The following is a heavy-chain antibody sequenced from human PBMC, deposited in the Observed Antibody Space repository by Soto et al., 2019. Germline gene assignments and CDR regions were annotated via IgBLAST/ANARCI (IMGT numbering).Heavy chain of an antibody. CDR2: ITSGSSYI. V-gene: IGHV3-21*01. Sequence: LRLSCAASGFTFSGYTMNWVRQAPGKGLEWVSSITSGSSYIYYADSVKGRFTISRDNAKNSLYLQINSLRAEDTAMYYCARSSFDYWGQGTLVTVSS. CDR3: ARSSFDY. CDR1: GFTFSGYT. J-gene: IGHJ4*02.